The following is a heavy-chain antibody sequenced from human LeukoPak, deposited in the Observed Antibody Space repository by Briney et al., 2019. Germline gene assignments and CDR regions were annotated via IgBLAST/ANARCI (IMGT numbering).Heavy chain of an antibody. D-gene: IGHD3-16*01. CDR2: ISYDGSNK. J-gene: IGHJ4*02. CDR1: GFTFSSYA. CDR3: AKTLGGGRSGSSY. V-gene: IGHV3-30-3*01. Sequence: GGSLRLSCAASGFTFSSYAMHWVRQAPGKGLEWVAVISYDGSNKYYADSVKGRLTISRDNSKNTLYLQMNSLRAEDTAVYYCAKTLGGGRSGSSYWGQGTLVTVSS.